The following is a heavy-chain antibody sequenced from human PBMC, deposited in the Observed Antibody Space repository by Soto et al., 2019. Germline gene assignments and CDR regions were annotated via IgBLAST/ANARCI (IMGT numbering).Heavy chain of an antibody. CDR2: TSYDGRHK. J-gene: IGHJ6*02. V-gene: IGHV3-30*18. D-gene: IGHD1-1*01. Sequence: XGCLRLSCAASGLDFSNSGKHWVRQAPGKGLEWVTATSYDGRHKFYAESVKGRFTISRDNSKNTLYLQMDSLSAEDTAVYYCDNDSSSYYYGMDVWGQGTTVTVSS. CDR1: GLDFSNSG. CDR3: DNDSSSYYYGMDV.